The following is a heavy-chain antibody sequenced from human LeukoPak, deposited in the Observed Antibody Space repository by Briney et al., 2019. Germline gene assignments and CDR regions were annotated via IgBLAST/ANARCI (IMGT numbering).Heavy chain of an antibody. CDR3: AREDSSGWYGY. J-gene: IGHJ4*02. D-gene: IGHD6-19*01. V-gene: IGHV4-59*01. CDR2: IYYSGTT. Sequence: SETLSLTCTVSGGSFSSYYWSWIRQPPGKGLEWIGYIYYSGTTNYNPSLRSRVTISVDTSKNQFSLKPNSVTAADTAVYYCAREDSSGWYGYWGQGTLVTVSS. CDR1: GGSFSSYY.